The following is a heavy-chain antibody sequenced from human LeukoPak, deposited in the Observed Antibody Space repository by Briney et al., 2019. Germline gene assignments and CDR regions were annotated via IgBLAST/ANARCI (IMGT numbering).Heavy chain of an antibody. J-gene: IGHJ4*02. V-gene: IGHV3-23*01. D-gene: IGHD6-19*01. CDR2: ISGSGGRT. Sequence: GGSLRLSCAASGFTFRNYAMSWVRQAPGKGLQWVSTISGSGGRTYYADSMKGRFTISRDNSKNTLYLQMNSLRADDTAVYYCAKPIYSSGWYEAFDYWGQGTLVTVSS. CDR1: GFTFRNYA. CDR3: AKPIYSSGWYEAFDY.